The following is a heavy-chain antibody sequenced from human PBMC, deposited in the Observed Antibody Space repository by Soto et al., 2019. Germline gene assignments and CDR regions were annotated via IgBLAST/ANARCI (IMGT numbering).Heavy chain of an antibody. CDR3: AREGSGWYYYFDY. CDR2: IYYSGST. CDR1: GGSVSSGSYY. V-gene: IGHV4-61*01. Sequence: SETLSLTCTVSGGSVSSGSYYWSWIRQPPGKGLEWIGYIYYSGSTNYNPSLKSRVTISVDTSKNQFSLKLSSVTAADTAVYYCAREGSGWYYYFDYWGQGTLVTVSS. D-gene: IGHD6-19*01. J-gene: IGHJ4*02.